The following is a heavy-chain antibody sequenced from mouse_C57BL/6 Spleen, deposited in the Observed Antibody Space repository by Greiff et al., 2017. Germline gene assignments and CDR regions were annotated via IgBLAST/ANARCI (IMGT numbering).Heavy chain of an antibody. CDR2: IWRGGST. V-gene: IGHV2-5*01. Sequence: VQLQQSGPGLVQPSQSLSITCTVSGFSLTSYGVHWVRQSPGKGLEWLGVIWRGGSTDYNAAFMSRLSITKDDSKSQVFFKMTSLQADDTALYYCAIYYDDQAWFAYWGQGTLVTVSA. CDR1: GFSLTSYG. CDR3: AIYYDDQAWFAY. J-gene: IGHJ3*01. D-gene: IGHD2-13*01.